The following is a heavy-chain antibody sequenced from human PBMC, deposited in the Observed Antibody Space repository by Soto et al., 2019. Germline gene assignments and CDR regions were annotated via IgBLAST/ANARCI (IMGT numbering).Heavy chain of an antibody. J-gene: IGHJ4*02. CDR2: IYRSSVFRFGPNE. CDR3: ARELSSQLPLDY. CDR1: GFTFSSHS. V-gene: IGHV3-21*01. Sequence: GGSLRLSCAASGFTFSSHSMNWVRQAPGKGLEWVASIYRSSVFRFGPNEFYADSVRGRFIISRDNTNNLVFLQMDSLRVEDTAVYYCARELSSQLPLDYWGQGTLVTVSS.